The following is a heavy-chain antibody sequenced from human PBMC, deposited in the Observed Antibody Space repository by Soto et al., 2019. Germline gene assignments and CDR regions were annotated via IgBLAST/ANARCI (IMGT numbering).Heavy chain of an antibody. CDR3: ARQHYDSSGYYSDY. J-gene: IGHJ4*02. D-gene: IGHD3-22*01. CDR2: IYYSGST. V-gene: IGHV4-39*01. CDR1: GGSISSSSYY. Sequence: QLQLQESGPGLVKPSETLSLTCTVSGGSISSSSYYWGWIRQPPGKGLEWIGSIYYSGSTYYNPSLKSRVTXXVXTXXNQFSLKLSSVTAADTAVYYCARQHYDSSGYYSDYWGQGTLVTVSS.